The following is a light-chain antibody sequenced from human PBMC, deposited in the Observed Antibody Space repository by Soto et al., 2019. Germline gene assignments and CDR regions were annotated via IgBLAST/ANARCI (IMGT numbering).Light chain of an antibody. CDR2: GAS. J-gene: IGKJ4*01. CDR3: HQYDSSPLT. Sequence: EIVLTQSPGTLSLSPGERATLSCRASQSVSSSYLAWYQQKPGQAPRLLICGASSRSTGIPDRFSGSGSGTAFTLTISRLEPEDFAVYYCHQYDSSPLTFGGGTKVEIK. CDR1: QSVSSSY. V-gene: IGKV3-20*01.